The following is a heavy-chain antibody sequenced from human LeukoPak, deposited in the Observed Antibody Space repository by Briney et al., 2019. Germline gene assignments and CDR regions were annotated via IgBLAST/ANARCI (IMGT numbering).Heavy chain of an antibody. CDR2: ISWNSGSI. CDR3: GPRGDPFDY. Sequence: GRSLRLSCAASGFTFDDYAMHWVRQAPGKGLEWVSGISWNSGSIGYADSVKGRFTISRDNAKNSLYLQMNSLRAEDTAVYYCGPRGDPFDYWGQGTLVTVSS. D-gene: IGHD2-21*02. CDR1: GFTFDDYA. V-gene: IGHV3-9*01. J-gene: IGHJ4*02.